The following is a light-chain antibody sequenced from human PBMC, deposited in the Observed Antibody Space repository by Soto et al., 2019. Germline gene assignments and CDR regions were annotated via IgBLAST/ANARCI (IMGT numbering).Light chain of an antibody. CDR1: QSVSTNY. V-gene: IGKV3-20*01. Sequence: EMVLTQSPGTLSLSAGDRATLSCRASQSVSTNYLAWYQQKPGQAPRLLLYGASSRAIGIPDRFSGSGSGTYFTHTLSRLEPEDFAVYYCQQYDTSPPITFGGGTKAEIK. CDR3: QQYDTSPPIT. J-gene: IGKJ4*01. CDR2: GAS.